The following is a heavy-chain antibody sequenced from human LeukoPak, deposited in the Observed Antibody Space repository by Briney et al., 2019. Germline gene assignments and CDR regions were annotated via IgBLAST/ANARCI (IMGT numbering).Heavy chain of an antibody. D-gene: IGHD2-15*01. J-gene: IGHJ4*02. Sequence: GGSLRLSCAPSGFTFSTSAMHWVRQAPGKGLEYVSGISSNGGTAYYANSVKGRFTISRDNSKSTLYLQMGSLRTEDMAVYYCARASYCSGGSCYSANWGQGTLVTVSS. V-gene: IGHV3-64*01. CDR3: ARASYCSGGSCYSAN. CDR2: ISSNGGTA. CDR1: GFTFSTSA.